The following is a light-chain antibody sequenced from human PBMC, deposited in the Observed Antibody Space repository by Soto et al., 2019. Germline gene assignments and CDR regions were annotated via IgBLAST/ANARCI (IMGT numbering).Light chain of an antibody. CDR2: DAS. Sequence: DIQMTQSPSTLSASVGDRVTITCRASQSISSWLAWYQQEPGKAPKFLIYDASSLESGVPSRFSGSRSGTEFTLTISSLQPDDFATYYCQQYNSYPWTFGQGTKVEIK. CDR1: QSISSW. V-gene: IGKV1-5*01. J-gene: IGKJ1*01. CDR3: QQYNSYPWT.